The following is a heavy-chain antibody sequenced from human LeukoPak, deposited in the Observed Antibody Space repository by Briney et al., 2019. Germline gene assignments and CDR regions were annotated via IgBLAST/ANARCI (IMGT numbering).Heavy chain of an antibody. CDR3: ARGRGYSYGYDY. CDR2: ISSSSSYI. CDR1: GFTISSYS. Sequence: GGSLTLTCTASGFTISSYSRDWVRQAPGKGLEWVSSISSSSSYIYYADSVKGRFTISRDNAKNSLYLQMNSLRAEDTAVYYCARGRGYSYGYDYWGQGTLVTVSS. V-gene: IGHV3-21*01. D-gene: IGHD5-18*01. J-gene: IGHJ4*02.